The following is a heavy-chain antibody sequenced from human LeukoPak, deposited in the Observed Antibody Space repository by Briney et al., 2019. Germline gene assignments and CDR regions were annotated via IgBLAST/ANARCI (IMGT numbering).Heavy chain of an antibody. D-gene: IGHD1-26*01. J-gene: IGHJ4*02. CDR1: GFNFNNYA. CDR3: TKEEEPPSFDY. Sequence: GGSLRLSCAASGFNFNNYAVSWVRRAPGKGPEWVSAISGSAGATYYADSVKGRFTIARDNSKNTVYLQMNSLRADDTAVYYCTKEEEPPSFDYWGQGTLVTVSS. CDR2: ISGSAGAT. V-gene: IGHV3-23*01.